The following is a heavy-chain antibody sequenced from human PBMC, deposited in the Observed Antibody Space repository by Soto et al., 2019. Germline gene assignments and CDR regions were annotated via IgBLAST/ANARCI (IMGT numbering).Heavy chain of an antibody. D-gene: IGHD3-10*01. CDR1: GFTFSSYA. CDR2: IIPIFGTA. J-gene: IGHJ6*02. V-gene: IGHV1-69*01. CDR3: AGPYYYGSGSYYHYYYGMDV. Sequence: QVQLVESGGGVVQPGRSLRLSCAASGFTFSSYAISWVRQAPGQGLEWMGGIIPIFGTANYAQKFQGRVTITADESTSTAYMELSSLRSEDTAVYYCAGPYYYGSGSYYHYYYGMDVWGQGTTVTVSS.